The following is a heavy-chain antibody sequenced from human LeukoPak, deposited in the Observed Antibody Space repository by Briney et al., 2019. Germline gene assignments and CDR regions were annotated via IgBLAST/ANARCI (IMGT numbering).Heavy chain of an antibody. J-gene: IGHJ4*02. CDR1: GYTFTSYD. V-gene: IGHV1-8*01. CDR2: MNPNSGNT. D-gene: IGHD3-10*01. Sequence: ASVKVSCKASGYTFTSYDINWVRQATGQGLEWMGWMNPNSGNTGYAQKLQGRVTMTTDTSTSTAYMELRSLRSDDTAVYYCARTKGYYYGSGSDFDYWGQGTLVTVSS. CDR3: ARTKGYYYGSGSDFDY.